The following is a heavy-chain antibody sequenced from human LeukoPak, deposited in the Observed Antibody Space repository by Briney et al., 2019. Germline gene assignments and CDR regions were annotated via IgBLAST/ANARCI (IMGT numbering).Heavy chain of an antibody. CDR3: VRLCVGSSTSCYSWLDP. V-gene: IGHV1-69*06. D-gene: IGHD2-2*02. J-gene: IGHJ5*02. Sequence: SSVNVSCKPTVGTLSSYAISWVRQAPAQGLEWMGGIIPIFGTANYAQKFQGRVTNPADKYTSTAYMEPSSLRDAGTDGYSRVRLCVGSSTSCYSWLDPWGQGALVTDSP. CDR1: VGTLSSYA. CDR2: IIPIFGTA.